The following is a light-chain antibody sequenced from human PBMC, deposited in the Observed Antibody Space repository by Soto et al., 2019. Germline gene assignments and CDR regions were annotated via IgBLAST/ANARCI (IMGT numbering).Light chain of an antibody. V-gene: IGKV3-20*01. J-gene: IGKJ1*01. CDR1: QSVSTSY. CDR2: GAS. CDR3: QQYGSSQWT. Sequence: EIVLTQSPATLSLSPGERASLSCRASQSVSTSYLAWYQQKPGQAPRLLIYGASSRATGIPDRFSGSGSGTVFTLTISRLEPEDFALYYCQQYGSSQWTFGQGTKVDIK.